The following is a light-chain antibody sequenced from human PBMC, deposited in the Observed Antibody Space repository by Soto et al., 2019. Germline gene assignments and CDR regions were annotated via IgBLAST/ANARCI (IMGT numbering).Light chain of an antibody. Sequence: QSVLTQPASVSGSPGQSITISCTGTGSDFGDYNYVSWYQQLPGKAPILLIYDVTNRPSGISHRLSGSKSGNTAFLTISGLQAEDEADYYCSSFTRYKTYVSGAGTKVTVL. J-gene: IGLJ1*01. V-gene: IGLV2-14*01. CDR2: DVT. CDR1: GSDFGDYNY. CDR3: SSFTRYKTYV.